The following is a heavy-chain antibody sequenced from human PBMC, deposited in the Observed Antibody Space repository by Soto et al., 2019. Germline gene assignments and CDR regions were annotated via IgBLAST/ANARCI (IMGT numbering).Heavy chain of an antibody. D-gene: IGHD2-2*02. CDR1: GYSFTSYW. Sequence: RGESLKISCKGSGYSFTSYWIGWVRQMPGKGLEWMGIIYPGDSDTRYSPSFQGQVTISADKSISTAYLQWSSLKASDTAMYYCARYGCSSTSCYMELDYGMDVWGQGTTVTVSS. J-gene: IGHJ6*02. CDR2: IYPGDSDT. CDR3: ARYGCSSTSCYMELDYGMDV. V-gene: IGHV5-51*01.